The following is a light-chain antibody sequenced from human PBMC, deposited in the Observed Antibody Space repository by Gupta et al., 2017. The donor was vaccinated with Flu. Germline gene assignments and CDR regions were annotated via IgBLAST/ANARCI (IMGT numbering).Light chain of an antibody. CDR3: SSYTSSYTYV. CDR1: SSDVGNYNR. Sequence: SVTISCTGTSSDVGNYNRVSWYQQPPDTAHKLMIYEVSNRPSGVPDRFSASKSGNTASLTISGLQAEDEADYYCSSYTSSYTYVFGTGTKVTVL. V-gene: IGLV2-18*02. J-gene: IGLJ1*01. CDR2: EVS.